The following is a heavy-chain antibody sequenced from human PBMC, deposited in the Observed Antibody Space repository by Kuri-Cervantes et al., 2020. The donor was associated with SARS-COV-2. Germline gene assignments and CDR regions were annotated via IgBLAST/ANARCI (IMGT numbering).Heavy chain of an antibody. J-gene: IGHJ5*02. V-gene: IGHV4-61*01. D-gene: IGHD2-2*01. Sequence: GSLRLSCTVSGYSISSGSYYWSWIRQPPGKGLEWIGYIYYSGSTNYNPSLKSRVTISVDTSKNQFSLKLSSVTAADTAVYYCARLGRYCSSTSCYPNWFDPWGQGTLVTVSS. CDR1: GYSISSGSYY. CDR3: ARLGRYCSSTSCYPNWFDP. CDR2: IYYSGST.